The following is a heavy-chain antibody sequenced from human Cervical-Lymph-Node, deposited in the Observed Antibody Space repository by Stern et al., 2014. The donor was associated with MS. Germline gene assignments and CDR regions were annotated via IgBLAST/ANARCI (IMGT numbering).Heavy chain of an antibody. CDR1: GYSFHSYW. D-gene: IGHD3-10*01. CDR3: ARHSSYYYGSASSY. CDR2: ISPGDSDT. V-gene: IGHV5-51*01. J-gene: IGHJ4*02. Sequence: EVQLVESGAEVKKPGGSLKISCQGSGYSFHSYWIPWVRQMPGKGLEWMWVISPGDSDTRYSPSFPGQVPIPDDKSISTAYLQWSSLKASDSAMYYCARHSSYYYGSASSYWGQGTLVTVSS.